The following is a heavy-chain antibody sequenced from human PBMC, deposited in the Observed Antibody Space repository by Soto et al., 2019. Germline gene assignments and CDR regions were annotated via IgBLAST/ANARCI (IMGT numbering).Heavy chain of an antibody. CDR3: ARVRGSIAAGFYGMDV. Sequence: PSETLSLTCTVSGGSISSGDYYWSWIRQPPGKGLEWIGYIYYSGSTYYNPSLKSRVTISVDTSKNQFSLKLSSVTAADTAVYYCARVRGSIAAGFYGMDVWGQGTTVTVSS. J-gene: IGHJ6*02. V-gene: IGHV4-30-4*01. CDR2: IYYSGST. D-gene: IGHD6-13*01. CDR1: GGSISSGDYY.